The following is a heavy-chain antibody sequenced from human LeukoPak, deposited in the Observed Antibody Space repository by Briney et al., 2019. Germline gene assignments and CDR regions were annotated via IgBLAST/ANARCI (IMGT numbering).Heavy chain of an antibody. J-gene: IGHJ4*02. D-gene: IGHD3-10*01. CDR1: GYTFTRYY. V-gene: IGHV1-46*01. CDR2: INPSGGST. CDR3: ARDRRARGLWFGEARGY. Sequence: ASVKASCKASGYTFTRYYMHWVRQAPGQGLEWMGIINPSGGSTSYAQKFQGRVTMTRDMSTSTVYMELRSLTSDDTAVYYCARDRRARGLWFGEARGYWGQGTQVTVSS.